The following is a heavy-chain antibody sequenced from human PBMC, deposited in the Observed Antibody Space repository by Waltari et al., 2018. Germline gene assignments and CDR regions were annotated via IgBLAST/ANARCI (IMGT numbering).Heavy chain of an antibody. Sequence: QVQLVQSGAEVKKPGASVKVSCKASGYTFTSYDINWVRQATGQGLEWMGWMNPNSGNTGYAQKFQGRVTMTRNTSISTAYMGLSSLRSEDTAVYDCARFCEWLWGYYYYGMDVWGQGTTVTVSS. CDR1: GYTFTSYD. CDR3: ARFCEWLWGYYYYGMDV. J-gene: IGHJ6*02. V-gene: IGHV1-8*01. CDR2: MNPNSGNT. D-gene: IGHD3-3*01.